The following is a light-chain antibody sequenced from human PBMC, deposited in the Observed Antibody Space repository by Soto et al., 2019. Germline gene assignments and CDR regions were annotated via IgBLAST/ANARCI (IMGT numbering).Light chain of an antibody. V-gene: IGKV3-11*01. CDR1: QSFRGL. CDR2: DAY. J-gene: IGKJ5*01. CDR3: QQRHMWPIT. Sequence: VFTQSRLTLSLSPGERATLSCRASQSFRGLLAWYQQKPGQAPRLLIYDAYNRATGIPPRFSGSGSGTDFTLTISSLEPEESAVYYCQQRHMWPITFGQGTGLEFK.